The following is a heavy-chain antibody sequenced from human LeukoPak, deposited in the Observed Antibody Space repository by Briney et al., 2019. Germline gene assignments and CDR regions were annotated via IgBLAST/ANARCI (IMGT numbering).Heavy chain of an antibody. J-gene: IGHJ4*02. V-gene: IGHV1-8*01. D-gene: IGHD2-15*01. CDR3: ARGLEVAALFLGY. CDR2: MNTNSGNT. Sequence: ASVTVSCKASGYTFTSCDINWVRQATGQGLEWMGWMNTNSGNTGYAQKFQGRVTMTRNTSISTAYMELSSLRSEDTAVYYCARGLEVAALFLGYWGQGTLVTVSS. CDR1: GYTFTSCD.